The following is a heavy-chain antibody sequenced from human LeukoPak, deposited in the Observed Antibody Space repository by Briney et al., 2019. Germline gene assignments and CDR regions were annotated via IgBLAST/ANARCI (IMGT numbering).Heavy chain of an antibody. Sequence: SETLSLTCTVSVGSISSGGYYCSWVRQHPGRGLEWIGYIYYSGSTYYNPSLKSRVTISVDTSKNQFSLKLSSVTAADTAVYYCARVTGARVDYWGQGTLVTVSS. CDR2: IYYSGST. CDR1: VGSISSGGYY. CDR3: ARVTGARVDY. J-gene: IGHJ4*02. V-gene: IGHV4-31*03. D-gene: IGHD1-14*01.